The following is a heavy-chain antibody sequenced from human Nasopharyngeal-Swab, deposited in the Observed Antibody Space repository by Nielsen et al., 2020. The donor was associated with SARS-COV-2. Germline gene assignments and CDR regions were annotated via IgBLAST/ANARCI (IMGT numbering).Heavy chain of an antibody. D-gene: IGHD3-22*01. Sequence: SETLSLTCAVSGGSFSGYYWSWIRQPPGKGLEWIGEINHSGSTNYNPSLKSRVTISVDTSKNQFSLKLSSVTAADTAVYYCARGTQIYSSGYSYYYYMDVWGKGTTVTVSS. CDR1: GGSFSGYY. J-gene: IGHJ6*03. CDR3: ARGTQIYSSGYSYYYYMDV. V-gene: IGHV4-34*01. CDR2: INHSGST.